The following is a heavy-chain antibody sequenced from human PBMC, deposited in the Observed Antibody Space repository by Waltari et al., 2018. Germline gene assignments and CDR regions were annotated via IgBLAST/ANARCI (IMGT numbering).Heavy chain of an antibody. J-gene: IGHJ6*02. CDR1: GFPFSTYP. CDR2: MTASGLM. V-gene: IGHV3-23*01. CDR3: AKDEGARLAPTLGMDA. D-gene: IGHD2-15*01. Sequence: EMRLLESGGALVQPGESLRLSCAASGFPFSTYPMNWVRQAPGKGLEWVAVMTASGLMHYGDSVKGRFIISRDNSKNTLYLEMYRLRVEDMATYYCAKDEGARLAPTLGMDAWGQGTTVIVS.